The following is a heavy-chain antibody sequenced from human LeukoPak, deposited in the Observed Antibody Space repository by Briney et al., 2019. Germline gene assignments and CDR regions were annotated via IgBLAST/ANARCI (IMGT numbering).Heavy chain of an antibody. CDR1: GFTFSSYF. D-gene: IGHD3-16*01. J-gene: IGHJ3*02. CDR2: TWYDDSKK. V-gene: IGHV3-33*06. CDR3: AKGGSSALRDAFDI. Sequence: GGSLRLSCAASGFTFSSYFMHWVRQAPGKGLEWVAVTWYDDSKKYYVDSVKGRFTISRDNSKNTLDLQMNSLRAEDAAVYYCAKGGSSALRDAFDIWGQGTMVTVSS.